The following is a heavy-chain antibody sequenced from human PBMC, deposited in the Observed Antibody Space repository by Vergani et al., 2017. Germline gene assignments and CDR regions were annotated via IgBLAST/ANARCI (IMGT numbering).Heavy chain of an antibody. D-gene: IGHD2-15*01. V-gene: IGHV4-39*02. Sequence: QLQLQESGPGLVKPSETLSLTCTVSGGSISSSSYYWGWIRQPPGKGLEWIGSIYYSGSTYYNPYLKSRVTISVDTSQNQFALKLSSVTAADTAVYYCARDEYCSGGSCYLTGAVDYGGEGTLVTVSA. J-gene: IGHJ4*02. CDR3: ARDEYCSGGSCYLTGAVDY. CDR1: GGSISSSSYY. CDR2: IYYSGST.